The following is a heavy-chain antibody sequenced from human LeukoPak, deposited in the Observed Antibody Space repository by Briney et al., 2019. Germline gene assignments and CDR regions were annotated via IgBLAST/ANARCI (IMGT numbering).Heavy chain of an antibody. Sequence: GASVKVSCKASGYTLTSYDINWVRQATGQGLEWMGWMNPNSGNTGYAQKFQGRVTMTRNTSISTAYMELSSLRSEDTAVYYCARQYYDSSGYNYYGMDVWGQGTTVTVSS. CDR3: ARQYYDSSGYNYYGMDV. V-gene: IGHV1-8*01. J-gene: IGHJ6*02. CDR2: MNPNSGNT. CDR1: GYTLTSYD. D-gene: IGHD3-22*01.